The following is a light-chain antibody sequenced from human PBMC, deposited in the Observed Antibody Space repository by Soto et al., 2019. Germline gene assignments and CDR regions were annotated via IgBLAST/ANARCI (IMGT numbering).Light chain of an antibody. CDR3: QQSDGFLLT. J-gene: IGKJ4*01. CDR1: QGINSG. Sequence: DIQMTQSPSLLSAYVGDTVTITCRASQGINSGLAWYQQRPGKVPQLLIYDASSLQSGVPSRFSGSGSGTEFTLTITSLQSEDFATYYCQQSDGFLLTFGAGTKVEIK. V-gene: IGKV1-5*01. CDR2: DAS.